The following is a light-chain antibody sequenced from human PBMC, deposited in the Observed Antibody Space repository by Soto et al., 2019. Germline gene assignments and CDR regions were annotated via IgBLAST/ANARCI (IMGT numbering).Light chain of an antibody. Sequence: EIVLTQSPATLSLSPGERATLSCRASQSVRNSLAWYQQKPGQTPRLLIYDASNRATGIPARFSGSGSGTDFTLTISSLEPEDFAFYYCQQRVNWPITFGQGTRLEIK. V-gene: IGKV3-11*01. CDR1: QSVRNS. J-gene: IGKJ5*01. CDR2: DAS. CDR3: QQRVNWPIT.